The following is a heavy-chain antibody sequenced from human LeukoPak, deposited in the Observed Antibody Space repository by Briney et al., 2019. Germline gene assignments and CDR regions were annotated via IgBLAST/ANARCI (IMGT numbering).Heavy chain of an antibody. J-gene: IGHJ5*02. Sequence: PSETLSLTCTVSGGSITGYYWSSIRQPAGKGLEWIGRIYTSGSTNYNPSLKSRVTMSVDTSKNQFSLQLSSVAAADTAVYYCARGPSGGAWLNWIDPWGQGTLVSVSS. D-gene: IGHD3-9*01. CDR2: IYTSGST. CDR1: GGSITGYY. CDR3: ARGPSGGAWLNWIDP. V-gene: IGHV4-4*07.